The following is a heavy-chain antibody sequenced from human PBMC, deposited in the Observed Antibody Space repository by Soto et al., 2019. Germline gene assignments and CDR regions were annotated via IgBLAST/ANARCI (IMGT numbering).Heavy chain of an antibody. D-gene: IGHD3-3*01. Sequence: PXETLCLTRIVAGSSITSNNWRRWVRQPPVKGREWVGEGYQSGTTSYDPSRKSRVTLSVDKSKNQFSLKVTSVTAADTAVYDGAKHGSGHPYYSDTWRQGTLVTV. CDR3: AKHGSGHPYYSDT. J-gene: IGHJ4*02. V-gene: IGHV4-4*02. CDR2: GYQSGTT. CDR1: GSSITSNNW.